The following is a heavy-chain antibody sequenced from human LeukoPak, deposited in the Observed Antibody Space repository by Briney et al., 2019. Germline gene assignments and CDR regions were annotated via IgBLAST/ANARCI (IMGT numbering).Heavy chain of an antibody. Sequence: GRSLRLSCAASGFTFSSYGMHWVRQAPGKGLEWVEVISYDGSNKYYADSVKGRFTISRDNSKNTLYLQMNSLRAEDTAVYYCAKDPYDYGDYVPDYWGQGTLVTVSS. CDR1: GFTFSSYG. V-gene: IGHV3-30*18. CDR2: ISYDGSNK. CDR3: AKDPYDYGDYVPDY. D-gene: IGHD4-17*01. J-gene: IGHJ4*02.